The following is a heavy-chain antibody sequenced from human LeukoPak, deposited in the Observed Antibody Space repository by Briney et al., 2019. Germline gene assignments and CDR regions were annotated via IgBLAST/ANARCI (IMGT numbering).Heavy chain of an antibody. CDR1: GFTFSNAW. Sequence: GGSLRLSYAASGFTFSNAWMSWVRQAPGKGLEWAGRIKSKTDGGTTDYAAPVKGRFTISRDDSKNTLYLQMNSLKTEDTAVYYCTTEKYVWGSPPDYWGQGTLVTVSS. V-gene: IGHV3-15*01. CDR2: IKSKTDGGTT. J-gene: IGHJ4*02. D-gene: IGHD3-16*01. CDR3: TTEKYVWGSPPDY.